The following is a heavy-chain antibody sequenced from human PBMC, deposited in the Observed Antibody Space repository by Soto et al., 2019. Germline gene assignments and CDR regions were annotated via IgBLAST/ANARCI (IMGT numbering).Heavy chain of an antibody. CDR2: INPSGGST. D-gene: IGHD3-10*01. V-gene: IGHV1-46*01. Sequence: ASVKVSCKASGYSFTSYYMHWMRQAPGQGLEWMGIINPSGGSTSYAQKFQGRVTMTRDTSTSTVYMELSSLRSEDTAVYYCAGNSARVSQDSRPYDYWGQGTLVPGSS. J-gene: IGHJ4*02. CDR1: GYSFTSYY. CDR3: AGNSARVSQDSRPYDY.